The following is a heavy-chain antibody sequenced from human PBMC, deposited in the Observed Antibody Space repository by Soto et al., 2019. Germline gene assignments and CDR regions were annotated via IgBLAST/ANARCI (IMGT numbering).Heavy chain of an antibody. D-gene: IGHD2-2*01. CDR2: ISSSSSYI. V-gene: IGHV3-21*01. CDR3: ARAICSSTSCYFSDYFYYYYYGMDV. CDR1: GFTFSSYS. Sequence: GGSLTLSCAASGFTFSSYSMNWVRQAPGKGLEWVSSISSSSSYIYYADSGKGRFTISRDNAKNSLYLQMNSLRAEDTAVYYCARAICSSTSCYFSDYFYYYYYGMDVWGQGTTVTVSS. J-gene: IGHJ6*02.